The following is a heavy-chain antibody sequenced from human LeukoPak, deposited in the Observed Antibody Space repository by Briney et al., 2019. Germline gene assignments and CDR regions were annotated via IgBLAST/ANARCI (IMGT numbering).Heavy chain of an antibody. Sequence: SQTLSLTCTVSGGSISSGSYYWSSIRQPAGKGLEWIGRIYTSGSTNYKPALKSRVTISVYTSKDQFSLKLSSVTAADTAVYYCARDLENYYDSSGYYTWYFDYWGQGTLVTVSS. CDR1: GGSISSGSYY. CDR3: ARDLENYYDSSGYYTWYFDY. CDR2: IYTSGST. D-gene: IGHD3-22*01. V-gene: IGHV4-61*02. J-gene: IGHJ4*02.